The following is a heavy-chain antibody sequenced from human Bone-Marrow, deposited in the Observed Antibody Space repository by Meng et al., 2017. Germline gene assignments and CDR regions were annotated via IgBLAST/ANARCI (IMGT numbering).Heavy chain of an antibody. CDR2: IKNRADSYAA. J-gene: IGHJ4*02. V-gene: IGHV3-72*01. CDR1: GFGFSGRY. CDR3: ARDWSTALDY. Sequence: EVQLVVCWGGLGQAGGSLGLSCGASGFGFSGRYMDWVRQAPGKGLEWIGRIKNRADSYAADYAASVKGRFTVSRDDSKNSLYLQMNSLKIEDTAVYYCARDWSTALDYWGQGTLVTVSS. D-gene: IGHD3-3*01.